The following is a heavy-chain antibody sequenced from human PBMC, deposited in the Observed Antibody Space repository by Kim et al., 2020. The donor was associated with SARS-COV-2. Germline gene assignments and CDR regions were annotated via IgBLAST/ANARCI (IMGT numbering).Heavy chain of an antibody. V-gene: IGHV4-31*03. Sequence: SETLSLTCTVSGGSISSGGYYWSWIRQHPGKGLEWIGYIYYSGSTYYNPSLKSRVTISVDTSKNQFSLKLSSVTAADTAVYYCARDRHSSNKRIPMVRGVISEFDPWGPGTLVTVSS. CDR1: GGSISSGGYY. CDR3: ARDRHSSNKRIPMVRGVISEFDP. CDR2: IYYSGST. D-gene: IGHD3-10*01. J-gene: IGHJ5*02.